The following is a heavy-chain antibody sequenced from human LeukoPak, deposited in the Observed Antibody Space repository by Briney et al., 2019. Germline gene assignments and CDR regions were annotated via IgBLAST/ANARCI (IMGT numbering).Heavy chain of an antibody. CDR1: GYTFTGYY. CDR2: INPSGGST. CDR3: ARDWVGATNYFDY. J-gene: IGHJ4*02. D-gene: IGHD1-26*01. V-gene: IGHV1-46*01. Sequence: ASVKVSCKASGYTFTGYYMHWVRQAPGQGLEWMGIINPSGGSTSYAQKFQGRVAMTTDTSTSTAYMELRSLRSDDTAVYYCARDWVGATNYFDYWGQGTLVTVSS.